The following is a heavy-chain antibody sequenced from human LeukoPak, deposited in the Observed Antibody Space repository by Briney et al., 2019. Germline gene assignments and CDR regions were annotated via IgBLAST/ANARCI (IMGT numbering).Heavy chain of an antibody. J-gene: IGHJ5*02. V-gene: IGHV1-69*05. CDR1: GGTFSSYA. CDR3: ARVGESNYDFWSGYYYNWFDP. CDR2: IIPIFGTA. Sequence: GASVKVSCKASGGTFSSYAISWVRQAPGQGLEWMGRIIPIFGTANYAQKFQGRVTITTDESTSTAYMELSSLRSEDTAVYYCARVGESNYDFWSGYYYNWFDPWGQGTLVTVSS. D-gene: IGHD3-3*01.